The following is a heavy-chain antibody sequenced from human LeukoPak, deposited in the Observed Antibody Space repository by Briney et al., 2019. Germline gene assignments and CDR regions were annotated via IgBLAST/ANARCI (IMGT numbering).Heavy chain of an antibody. D-gene: IGHD2-2*01. Sequence: SETLSLTCAVSGGSFSGYYWSWIRQPPGKGLEWIGEINHSGSTNYNPSLKSRVTISVDTSKNQFSLKLSSVTAADTAVYYCARSRRYCSSTSCYAGGIFDYWGRGTLVTVSS. CDR3: ARSRRYCSSTSCYAGGIFDY. CDR2: INHSGST. CDR1: GGSFSGYY. J-gene: IGHJ4*02. V-gene: IGHV4-34*01.